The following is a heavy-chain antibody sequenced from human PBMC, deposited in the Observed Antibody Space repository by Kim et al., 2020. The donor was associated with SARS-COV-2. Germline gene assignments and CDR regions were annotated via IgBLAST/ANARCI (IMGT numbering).Heavy chain of an antibody. Sequence: SVKVSCKASGGTFSSYAISWVRQAPGQGLEWMGGIIPIFGTANYAQKFQGRVTITADESTSTAYMELSSLRSEDTAVYYCARDGGSGRSRYYSSGYFDYWGQGTLVTVSS. CDR3: ARDGGSGRSRYYSSGYFDY. V-gene: IGHV1-69*13. CDR2: IIPIFGTA. D-gene: IGHD3-22*01. J-gene: IGHJ4*02. CDR1: GGTFSSYA.